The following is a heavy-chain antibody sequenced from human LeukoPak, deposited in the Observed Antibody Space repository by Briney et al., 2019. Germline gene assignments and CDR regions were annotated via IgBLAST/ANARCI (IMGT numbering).Heavy chain of an antibody. J-gene: IGHJ5*02. CDR3: ARSGGLRPSWFDP. CDR1: GYTFTSYG. CDR2: ISAYNGNT. D-gene: IGHD6-19*01. V-gene: IGHV1-18*01. Sequence: ASVKVSFKASGYTFTSYGISWVRQAPGQGLEWMGWISAYNGNTNYAQKLQGRVTMTTDTSTSTAYIELRSLRSDETAVYYCARSGGLRPSWFDPWGQGTLVTVPS.